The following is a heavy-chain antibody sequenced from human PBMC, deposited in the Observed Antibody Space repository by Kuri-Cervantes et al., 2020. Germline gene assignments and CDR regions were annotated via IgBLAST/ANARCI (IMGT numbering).Heavy chain of an antibody. CDR1: GFAFSSYW. V-gene: IGHV3-21*04. D-gene: IGHD6-19*01. CDR2: ISSSSYI. CDR3: AKDMGLGGSGWYFDY. Sequence: GESLKISCAASGFAFSSYWMSWVRQAPGKGLEWVSSISSSSYIYYADSVKGRFTISRDNAKNSLYLQMNSLRAEDTALYYCAKDMGLGGSGWYFDYWGQGTLVTVSS. J-gene: IGHJ4*02.